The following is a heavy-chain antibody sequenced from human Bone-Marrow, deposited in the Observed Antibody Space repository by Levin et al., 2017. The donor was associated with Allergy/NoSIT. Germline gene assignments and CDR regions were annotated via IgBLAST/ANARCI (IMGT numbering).Heavy chain of an antibody. CDR3: TRDTFGVDDY. D-gene: IGHD3-3*01. CDR1: GFSVSRYW. J-gene: IGHJ4*02. Sequence: PGGSLRLSCADSGFSVSRYWMHWVRQAPGKGLAWVSRINEDGSTINYADSVEGRFTISRDTAKNTLYLQMNSLRVEDTAVYYCTRDTFGVDDYWGQGTMVTVSS. V-gene: IGHV3-74*01. CDR2: INEDGSTI.